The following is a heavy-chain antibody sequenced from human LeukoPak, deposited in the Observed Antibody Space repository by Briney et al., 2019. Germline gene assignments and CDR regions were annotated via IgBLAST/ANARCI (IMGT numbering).Heavy chain of an antibody. D-gene: IGHD6-6*01. V-gene: IGHV3-23*01. CDR3: AKDFSSSPYYFDY. CDR1: GFTFSSYA. J-gene: IGHJ4*02. Sequence: GGSLRLSCAASGFTFSSYAMSWVRQAPGKGLEWVSATSGSGGSTYYADSVKGRFTISRDNSKNTLYLQMNSLRAEDTAVYYCAKDFSSSPYYFDYWGQGTLVTVSS. CDR2: TSGSGGST.